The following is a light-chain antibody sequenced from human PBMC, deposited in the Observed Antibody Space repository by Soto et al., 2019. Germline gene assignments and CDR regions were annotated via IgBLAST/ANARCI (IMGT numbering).Light chain of an antibody. J-gene: IGKJ5*01. Sequence: DIQLTQSPAFLSASVGDRVTITFLASQGISSYLAWYQQKPGKAPKLLIYAASNLETGVPSRFSGSGSGTDFTFTISSLQPEDIATYYCQHYDHLPINFGQGTRLEIK. V-gene: IGKV1-33*01. CDR3: QHYDHLPIN. CDR1: QGISSY. CDR2: AAS.